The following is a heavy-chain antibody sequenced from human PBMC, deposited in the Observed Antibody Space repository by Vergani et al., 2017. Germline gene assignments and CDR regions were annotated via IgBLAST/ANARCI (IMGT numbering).Heavy chain of an antibody. CDR1: GFTFSSYG. J-gene: IGHJ4*02. V-gene: IGHV3-30*18. CDR3: ANDEGGIAAAPDY. Sequence: QVQLVESGGGVVQPGRSLRLSCAASGFTFSSYGMHWVRQAPGKGLEWVAVISYDGSNKYYADSVKGRFTISRDNSKNTLYLQMNSLRAEDTAVYYCANDEGGIAAAPDYWGQGTLVTVSS. CDR2: ISYDGSNK. D-gene: IGHD6-13*01.